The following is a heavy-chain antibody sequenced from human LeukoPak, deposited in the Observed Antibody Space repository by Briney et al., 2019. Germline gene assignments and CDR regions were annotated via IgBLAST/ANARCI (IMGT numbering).Heavy chain of an antibody. CDR3: ARHFDN. CDR1: GVSIITTSYD. CDR2: ISYGGST. V-gene: IGHV4-39*01. Sequence: SETLSLTCTVSGVSIITTSYDWGWIRQPPGKGLEWIGSISYGGSTDYNPSLKSRVTLSLDASKNRFSLRVSSVTAADTAVYYCARHFDNWGQGTLVTVSS. J-gene: IGHJ4*02.